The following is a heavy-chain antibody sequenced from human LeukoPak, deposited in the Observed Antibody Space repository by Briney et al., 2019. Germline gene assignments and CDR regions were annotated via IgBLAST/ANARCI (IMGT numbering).Heavy chain of an antibody. Sequence: PSETLSLTCAVYGGSFSGYYWSWIRQPAGKGLEWIGRIYTSGSTNYNPSLKSRVTISVDTSKTHFSLKLSSVTAADTAVYYCARDRTGDGYKDYWGQGTLVTVSS. D-gene: IGHD5-24*01. CDR1: GGSFSGYY. CDR3: ARDRTGDGYKDY. CDR2: IYTSGST. J-gene: IGHJ4*02. V-gene: IGHV4-4*07.